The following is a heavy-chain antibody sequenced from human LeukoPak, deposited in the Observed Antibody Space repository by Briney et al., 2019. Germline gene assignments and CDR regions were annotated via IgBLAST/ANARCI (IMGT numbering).Heavy chain of an antibody. CDR3: ARRDCSGGSCYLY. CDR2: IKQDGSEK. J-gene: IGHJ4*02. Sequence: GGSLRLSCAASGFTFSSYWMSWVRQAPGKGLEWVANIKQDGSEKYYVDPVKGRFTISRDNAKNSLYLQMNSLRAEDTAVYYCARRDCSGGSCYLYWGQGTLVTVSS. D-gene: IGHD2-15*01. V-gene: IGHV3-7*01. CDR1: GFTFSSYW.